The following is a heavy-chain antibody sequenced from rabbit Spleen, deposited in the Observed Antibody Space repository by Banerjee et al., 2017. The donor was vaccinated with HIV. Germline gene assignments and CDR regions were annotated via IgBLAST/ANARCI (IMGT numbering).Heavy chain of an antibody. V-gene: IGHV1S45*01. CDR2: IAGSSSGFT. J-gene: IGHJ4*01. D-gene: IGHD2-1*01. Sequence: QEQLEESGGDLVKPGASLTLTCTASGFSFSSSDYMCWVRQAPGKGLEWISCIAGSSSGFTYSASWAKGRFTISKTSSTTVTLQMTSLTAADTATYFCARGSATMTMVITGYYLSLWGPGTLVTVS. CDR3: ARGSATMTMVITGYYLSL. CDR1: GFSFSSSDY.